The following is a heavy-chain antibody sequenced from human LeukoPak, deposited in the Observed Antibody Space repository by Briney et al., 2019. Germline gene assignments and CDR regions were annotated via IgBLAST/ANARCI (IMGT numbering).Heavy chain of an antibody. Sequence: SQTLSLTCTVSVGSISSGSYYWSWIRQPAGKGLEWIERIYTSGSTNYNPSLKSRVTISVDTSKNQFSLKLSSVTAADTAVYYCARAHYYYDSSGYYRSAFDIWGQGTMVTVSS. D-gene: IGHD3-22*01. J-gene: IGHJ3*02. CDR3: ARAHYYYDSSGYYRSAFDI. CDR1: VGSISSGSYY. CDR2: IYTSGST. V-gene: IGHV4-61*02.